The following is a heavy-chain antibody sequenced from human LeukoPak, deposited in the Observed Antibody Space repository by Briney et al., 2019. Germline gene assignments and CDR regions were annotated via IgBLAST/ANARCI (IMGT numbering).Heavy chain of an antibody. V-gene: IGHV3-7*03. J-gene: IGHJ5*02. Sequence: PGGSLRLSCAASGFTVSNNYMSWVRLAPGKGLEWVANIKEDGTETYYVDSVKGRFTISRDNAKNSLYLQMNSLRVEDTAVYYCAREGRSLHTSWGQGTLVTVSS. CDR1: GFTVSNNY. CDR2: IKEDGTET. D-gene: IGHD5/OR15-5a*01. CDR3: AREGRSLHTS.